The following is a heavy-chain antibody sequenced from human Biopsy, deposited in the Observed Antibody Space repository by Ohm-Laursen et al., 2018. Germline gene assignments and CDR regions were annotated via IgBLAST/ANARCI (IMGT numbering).Heavy chain of an antibody. CDR2: IKHNGST. V-gene: IGHV4-34*01. J-gene: IGHJ5*02. Sequence: SQTLSLTCAVYGGSFSGYYWSWVRQTPGEGLGWIGEIKHNGSTNYKPSLDSRVAISADTSKNQFSLNLYSVTAADTAVYFCARGLPRIAPMVRGRRTWFDPWGQGTLVTVSS. D-gene: IGHD3-10*01. CDR1: GGSFSGYY. CDR3: ARGLPRIAPMVRGRRTWFDP.